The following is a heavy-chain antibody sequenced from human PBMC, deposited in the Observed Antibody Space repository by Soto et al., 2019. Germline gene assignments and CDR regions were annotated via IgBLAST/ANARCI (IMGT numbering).Heavy chain of an antibody. J-gene: IGHJ3*02. D-gene: IGHD2-2*01. Sequence: QVQLVESGGGVVQPGRSLRLSCAASGFTFSTFGMHWVRQAPGKGPEWVAIISYDGSKKYYADSVKGRFTISRDNSKNTLSLQMNSLRPEDTAGYYCAKGRLRYQSLRGNAFDIWGQGTMVTVSS. CDR2: ISYDGSKK. CDR3: AKGRLRYQSLRGNAFDI. V-gene: IGHV3-30*18. CDR1: GFTFSTFG.